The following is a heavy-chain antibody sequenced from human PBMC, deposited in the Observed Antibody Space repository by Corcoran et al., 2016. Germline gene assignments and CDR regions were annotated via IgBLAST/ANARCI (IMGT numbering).Heavy chain of an antibody. Sequence: QLQLQESGPGLVKPSETLSLTCTVSGGSISSSSYYWGWIRQPPGKGLEWIGSIYYSGSTYYNPSLKSRVTISVDTSKNQFSLKLSSVTAADTAVYYCARDRRPGAWGYFGYLGQGTLVTVSS. J-gene: IGHJ4*02. V-gene: IGHV4-39*07. CDR3: ARDRRPGAWGYFGY. CDR1: GGSISSSSYY. CDR2: IYYSGST. D-gene: IGHD1-1*01.